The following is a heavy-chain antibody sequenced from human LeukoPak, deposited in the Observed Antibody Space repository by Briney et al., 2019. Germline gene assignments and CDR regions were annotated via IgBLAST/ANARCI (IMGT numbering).Heavy chain of an antibody. CDR3: ARHGYSGYDHPFDY. D-gene: IGHD5-12*01. V-gene: IGHV4-4*09. CDR2: ICTSGST. CDR1: GGSISSYY. J-gene: IGHJ4*02. Sequence: SETLSLTCTVSGGSISSYYWSWIRQPPGKGLEWIGYICTSGSTNYNPSLKSRVTISVDTSKNQFSLKLSSVTAADTAVYYCARHGYSGYDHPFDYWGQGTLVTVSS.